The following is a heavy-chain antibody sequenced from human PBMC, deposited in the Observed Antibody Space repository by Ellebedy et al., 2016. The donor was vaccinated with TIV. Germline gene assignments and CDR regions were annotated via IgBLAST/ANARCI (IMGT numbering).Heavy chain of an antibody. V-gene: IGHV3-49*03. D-gene: IGHD2-21*02. CDR1: GFTITDYA. Sequence: SLKISCTTSGFTITDYAMVWFCHAPGKGLARVGFISTTRYGGRPEHAASLKGRFTISRDDSRSIAYLQMNSLQSEDTGVYYCTRNTRKGGDRNPFDFWGQGTLVTVSS. CDR2: ISTTRYGGRP. CDR3: TRNTRKGGDRNPFDF. J-gene: IGHJ4*02.